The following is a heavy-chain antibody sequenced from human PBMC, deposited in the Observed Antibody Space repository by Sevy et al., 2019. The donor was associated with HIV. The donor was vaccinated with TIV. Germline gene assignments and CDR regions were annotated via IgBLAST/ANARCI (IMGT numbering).Heavy chain of an antibody. CDR2: INHSGST. J-gene: IGHJ1*01. V-gene: IGHV4-34*01. D-gene: IGHD3-22*01. CDR3: ARGGPRYYDSSGFYYRGSYFQH. Sequence: SETLSLTCAVYGGSFSDYYWSWIRQPPGKGLEWIGEINHSGSTNYNPSLKSRVTISVDTSKNQFSLKLSSVTTADTAVYYCARGGPRYYDSSGFYYRGSYFQHWGPGTLVTVSS. CDR1: GGSFSDYY.